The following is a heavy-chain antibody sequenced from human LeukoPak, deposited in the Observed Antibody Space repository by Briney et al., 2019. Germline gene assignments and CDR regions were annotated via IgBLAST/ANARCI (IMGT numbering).Heavy chain of an antibody. D-gene: IGHD1-7*01. J-gene: IGHJ6*03. V-gene: IGHV3-23*01. Sequence: PGGSLRLSCAASGFTFSSYAMSWVRQAPGKGLEWVSAISGSGGSTYYADSVKGRFTISRDNSKNTLYLQMNSLGAEDTAVYYCPKGSVELRYYYYYMDVWGKGTTVTVSS. CDR2: ISGSGGST. CDR3: PKGSVELRYYYYYMDV. CDR1: GFTFSSYA.